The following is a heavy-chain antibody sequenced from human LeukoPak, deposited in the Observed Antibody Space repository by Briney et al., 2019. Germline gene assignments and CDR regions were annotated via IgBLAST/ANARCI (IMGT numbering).Heavy chain of an antibody. CDR2: ISAYNGNT. Sequence: GASVKVSCKASGYTFTSYGITWVRQAPGQGLEWMGWISAYNGNTNYAQKLQGRVTMTTDTSTSTAYMELRSLRSDDTAVYYCARDWVYCSGGSCYSGYYGMDVWGQGTTVTAS. CDR3: ARDWVYCSGGSCYSGYYGMDV. V-gene: IGHV1-18*01. J-gene: IGHJ6*02. CDR1: GYTFTSYG. D-gene: IGHD2-15*01.